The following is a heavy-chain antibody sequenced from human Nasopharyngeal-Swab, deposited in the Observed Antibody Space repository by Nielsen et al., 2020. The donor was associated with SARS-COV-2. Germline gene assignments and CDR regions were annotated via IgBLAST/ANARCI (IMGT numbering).Heavy chain of an antibody. Sequence: SETLSLTCAVSGGSFSAYYWGWIRQPPGKGLEWIAEINHSGSTNYNPSLKSRVTLSVDTSMNQFSLELRSVTAADTAVYYCARGLSGIVPAPILGLGPYYYYCYMDVWGKGTTVTVSS. CDR2: INHSGST. CDR1: GGSFSAYY. D-gene: IGHD2-2*01. V-gene: IGHV4-34*01. CDR3: ARGLSGIVPAPILGLGPYYYYCYMDV. J-gene: IGHJ6*03.